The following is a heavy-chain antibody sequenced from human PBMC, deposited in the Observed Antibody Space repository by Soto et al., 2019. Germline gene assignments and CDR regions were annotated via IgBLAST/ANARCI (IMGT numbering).Heavy chain of an antibody. D-gene: IGHD3-10*01. CDR2: IVVGSGNT. CDR1: GFTFTSSA. J-gene: IGHJ3*02. Sequence: SVQVSCKASGFTFTSSAVQWVRQARGQRLEWIGWIVVGSGNTNYAQKFQERVTITRDMSTSTAYMELSSLRSEDTAGYYCAAEASGDPEGAGSSGDAFEICGQ. V-gene: IGHV1-58*01. CDR3: AAEASGDPEGAGSSGDAFEI.